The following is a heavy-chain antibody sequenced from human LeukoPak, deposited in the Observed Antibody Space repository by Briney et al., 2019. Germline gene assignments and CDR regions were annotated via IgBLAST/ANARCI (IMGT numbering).Heavy chain of an antibody. CDR3: ARLQEDAFDI. Sequence: SETLSLTCTVSGGSISSYYWSWIRQPPGKGLEWIGYIYYSGSTNYNPSLKSRVTISVDTSKNQFSLKLSSVTAADTAVYYCARLQEDAFDIWGQGRMVTVSS. V-gene: IGHV4-59*01. CDR1: GGSISSYY. J-gene: IGHJ3*02. CDR2: IYYSGST.